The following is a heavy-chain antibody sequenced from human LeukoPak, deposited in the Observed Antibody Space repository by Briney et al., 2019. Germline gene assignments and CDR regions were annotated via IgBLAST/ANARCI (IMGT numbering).Heavy chain of an antibody. CDR2: INHSGST. D-gene: IGHD3-22*01. CDR1: GGSFSGYY. J-gene: IGHJ4*02. Sequence: SETLSLTCAVYGGSFSGYYWSWIRQPPGKGLEWIGEINHSGSTYYNPSLKSRVTISVDTSKNQFSLKLSSVTAADTAVYYCARKWLSLYYFDYWGQGTLVTVSS. V-gene: IGHV4-34*01. CDR3: ARKWLSLYYFDY.